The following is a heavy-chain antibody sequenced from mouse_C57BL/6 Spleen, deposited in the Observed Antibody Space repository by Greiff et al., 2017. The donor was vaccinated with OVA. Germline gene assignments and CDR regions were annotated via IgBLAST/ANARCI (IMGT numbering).Heavy chain of an antibody. Sequence: EVQLQQSGPGLVKPSQSLSLTCSVTGYSITRGSYWNWIRQFPGNNLEWMGYISYDGSNNYHPSLKNRISITRDTSKNQFFLKLNSVTTEDTATYYCASELSVDVWGTGTTVTVSS. V-gene: IGHV3-6*01. CDR3: ASELSVDV. J-gene: IGHJ1*03. CDR2: ISYDGSN. CDR1: GYSITRGSY.